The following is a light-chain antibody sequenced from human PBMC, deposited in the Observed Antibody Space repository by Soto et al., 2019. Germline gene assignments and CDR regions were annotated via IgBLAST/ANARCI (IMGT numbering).Light chain of an antibody. CDR1: QSISSW. V-gene: IGKV1-5*01. CDR2: DAS. CDR3: QQYNSYST. Sequence: DIQMTQSPSTLSASVGDRVTITCRAIQSISSWLAWYQQKPGKAPKLLSYDASSLESGVPSRFSGSGSGPEFTLTISSLQPDDFATYYCQQYNSYSTFGQGTKVEIK. J-gene: IGKJ1*01.